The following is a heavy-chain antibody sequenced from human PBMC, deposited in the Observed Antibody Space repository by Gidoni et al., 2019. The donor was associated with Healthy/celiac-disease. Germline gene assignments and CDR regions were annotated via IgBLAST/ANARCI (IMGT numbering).Heavy chain of an antibody. CDR1: GFTFSSYA. Sequence: QVQLVESGGGVVQPGRSLRLSCAASGFTFSSYAMHWVRQAPGKGLEWVAVISYDGSNKYYADSVKGLFTISRDNSKNTLYLQMNSLRAEDTAVYYCARDRNYVRWDDYWGQGTLVTVSS. V-gene: IGHV3-30-3*01. D-gene: IGHD1-7*01. CDR3: ARDRNYVRWDDY. CDR2: ISYDGSNK. J-gene: IGHJ4*02.